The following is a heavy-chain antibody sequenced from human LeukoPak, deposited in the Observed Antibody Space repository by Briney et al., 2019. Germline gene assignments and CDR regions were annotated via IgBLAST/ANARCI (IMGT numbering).Heavy chain of an antibody. D-gene: IGHD5-24*01. J-gene: IGHJ4*02. CDR3: AGSTIRRDGYKRFDY. V-gene: IGHV4-38-2*02. CDR1: GDSISSGYN. Sequence: SQTLSLTCTVSGDSISSGYNWGWIRQPPGKGLEWIGSIYHSGSTYYNPSLKSRVTISVDTSKNQFSLKLSSVTAADTAVYYCAGSTIRRDGYKRFDYWGQGTLVTVSS. CDR2: IYHSGST.